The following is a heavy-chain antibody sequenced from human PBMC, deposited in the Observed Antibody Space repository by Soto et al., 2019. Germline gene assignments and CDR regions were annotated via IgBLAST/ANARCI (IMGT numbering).Heavy chain of an antibody. CDR2: INHSGST. J-gene: IGHJ3*02. D-gene: IGHD3-10*01. CDR1: GGSFSGYY. V-gene: IGHV4-34*01. Sequence: QVQLQQWGAGVLKPSETLSLTCAVYGGSFSGYYWSWISQPPGKGLEWIGEINHSGSTNYNPSLKSRVTISVDTSKNQFSLKPSSVTAADTAVYYCARDRSRGPLGVDLDGASDIWCQGTMLTVSS. CDR3: ARDRSRGPLGVDLDGASDI.